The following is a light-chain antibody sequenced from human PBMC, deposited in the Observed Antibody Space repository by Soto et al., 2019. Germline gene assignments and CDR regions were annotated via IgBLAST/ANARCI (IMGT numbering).Light chain of an antibody. V-gene: IGKV1-5*03. CDR2: KAC. J-gene: IGKJ4*01. CDR3: QQSNSYPLT. Sequence: DIQMTQSPSTLSASVGDRVTITCRASQSISSWLAWYQQKPGKAPNLLIYKACSLESGVPSRFSVSGSGTEFTLTVSSLQPDDFATYYCQQSNSYPLTFGGGTKVEIK. CDR1: QSISSW.